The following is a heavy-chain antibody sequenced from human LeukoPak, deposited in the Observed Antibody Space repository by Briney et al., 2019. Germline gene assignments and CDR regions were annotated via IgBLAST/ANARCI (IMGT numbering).Heavy chain of an antibody. CDR1: GGSFSGYY. V-gene: IGHV4-34*01. CDR3: AREGGDSSGWYGGYYFDY. CDR2: INHSGST. J-gene: IGHJ4*02. D-gene: IGHD6-19*01. Sequence: PSETLSLTCAVYGGSFSGYYWSWIRQPPGKGLEWIGEINHSGSTNYNPSLKSRVTMSVDTSKNQFSLKLSSVTAADTAVYYCAREGGDSSGWYGGYYFDYWGQGTLVTVSS.